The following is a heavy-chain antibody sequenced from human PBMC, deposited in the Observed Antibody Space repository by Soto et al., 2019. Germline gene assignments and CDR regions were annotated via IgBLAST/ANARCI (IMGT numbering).Heavy chain of an antibody. CDR1: GFAFSNFG. V-gene: IGHV3-30*03. D-gene: IGHD3-16*01. CDR3: ARFWGPVTSAVDDF. J-gene: IGHJ4*02. Sequence: PGGSLRLSCAASGFAFSNFGMQWGRQAPGKGLEWVASISYDGNTKKFSDSVKGRFTISRDISSNTLYLQMSSLRSDDTAVYYCARFWGPVTSAVDDFWGQXTLVTVSS. CDR2: ISYDGNTK.